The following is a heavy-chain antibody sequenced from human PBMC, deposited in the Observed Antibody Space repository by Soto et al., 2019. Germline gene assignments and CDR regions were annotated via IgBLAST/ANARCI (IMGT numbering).Heavy chain of an antibody. CDR3: ARMTSPAFYYYGMDV. J-gene: IGHJ6*02. CDR1: GGSISGSNW. Sequence: SETLSLTCAVSGGSISGSNWWSWVRQPPGKGLEWIGEIYHSGSTNYNPSLKSRVTISVDKSKNQFSLKLSSVTAADTAVYYCARMTSPAFYYYGMDVWGQGTTVTVSS. D-gene: IGHD6-25*01. V-gene: IGHV4-4*02. CDR2: IYHSGST.